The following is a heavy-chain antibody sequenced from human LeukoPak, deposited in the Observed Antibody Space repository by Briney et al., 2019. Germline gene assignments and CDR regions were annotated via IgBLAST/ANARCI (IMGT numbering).Heavy chain of an antibody. CDR2: INHSGST. D-gene: IGHD6-19*01. J-gene: IGHJ6*03. CDR1: GGSFSGYY. Sequence: KPSETLSLTCAVYGGSFSGYYWSWIRQPPGKGLEWIGEINHSGSTNYNPSLKSRVTISVDTSKNQFSLKLSSVTAADTAVYYCARRSVAGYYYYYYYMDVWGKGTTVTISS. CDR3: ARRSVAGYYYYYYYMDV. V-gene: IGHV4-34*01.